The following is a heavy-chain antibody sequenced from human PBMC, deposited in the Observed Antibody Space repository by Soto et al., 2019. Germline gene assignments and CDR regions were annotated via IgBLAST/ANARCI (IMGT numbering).Heavy chain of an antibody. CDR3: ARSPLSSGYYYGY. Sequence: GGSLRLSCAASGFTFSDYYMSWIRQAPGKGLEWVSYISSSSSYTNYADSVKGRFTISRDNAKNSLYLQMNSLRAEDTAVYYCARSPLSSGYYYGYWGQGTLVTVSS. CDR2: ISSSSSYT. J-gene: IGHJ4*02. V-gene: IGHV3-11*06. D-gene: IGHD3-22*01. CDR1: GFTFSDYY.